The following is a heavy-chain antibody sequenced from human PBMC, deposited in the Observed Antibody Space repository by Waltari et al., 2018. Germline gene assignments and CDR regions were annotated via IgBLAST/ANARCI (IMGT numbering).Heavy chain of an antibody. V-gene: IGHV5-51*03. CDR2: IYPGDSDT. D-gene: IGHD6-13*01. J-gene: IGHJ4*02. CDR3: ARRGIAAAATGVIDY. CDR1: GYSFTSSW. Sequence: EVQLVQSGAEVKKPGESLKISCKGSGYSFTSSWIGWVAPFPGKGLEWMGIIYPGDSDTRYSPSFQGQVTISADKSISTAYLQWSSLKASDTAMYYCARRGIAAAATGVIDYWGQGTLVTVSS.